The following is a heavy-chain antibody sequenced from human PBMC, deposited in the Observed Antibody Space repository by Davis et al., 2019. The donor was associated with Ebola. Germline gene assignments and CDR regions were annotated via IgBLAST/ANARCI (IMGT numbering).Heavy chain of an antibody. CDR3: ARSSGYMYFAS. J-gene: IGHJ4*02. CDR1: GVSLVGDY. CDR2: VYYIGTT. V-gene: IGHV4-59*08. Sequence: MPSETLSLTCSVSGVSLVGDYWTWIRQPPGKGLEWIGDVYYIGTTNYNPSLKSRVTISVDTARNQFSLQVRSVTAADTATYYCARSSGYMYFASWGQGALVTVSS. D-gene: IGHD5-12*01.